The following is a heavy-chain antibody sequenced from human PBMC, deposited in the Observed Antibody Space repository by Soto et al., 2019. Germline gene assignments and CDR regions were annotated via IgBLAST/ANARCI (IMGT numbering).Heavy chain of an antibody. CDR2: INPNSGGT. CDR1: GYTFTGYY. V-gene: IGHV1-2*04. CDR3: ARGSSAVRGVIKGTDALDI. J-gene: IGHJ3*02. Sequence: ASVKVSCKASGYTFTGYYMHWVRQAPGQGLEWMGWINPNSGGTNYAQKFQGWVTMTRDTSISTAYMELSRLRSDDTAVYYCARGSSAVRGVIKGTDALDIWGQGTMVTVSS. D-gene: IGHD3-10*01.